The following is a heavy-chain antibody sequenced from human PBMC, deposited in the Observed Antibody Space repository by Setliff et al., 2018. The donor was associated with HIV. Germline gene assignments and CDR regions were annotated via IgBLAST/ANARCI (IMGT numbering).Heavy chain of an antibody. D-gene: IGHD3-10*01. V-gene: IGHV3-15*01. CDR2: IKSKTDGGTT. CDR1: GFTFTNAW. CDR3: ARGRLLWSGSYYYYYMDV. J-gene: IGHJ6*03. Sequence: LRLSCAASGFTFTNAWMSWVRQAPGKGLEWVGRIKSKTDGGTTDYAAPVKGRFTISRDDSKNTLYLQMNSLKTEDTAVYYCARGRLLWSGSYYYYYMDVWGKGTTVTVSS.